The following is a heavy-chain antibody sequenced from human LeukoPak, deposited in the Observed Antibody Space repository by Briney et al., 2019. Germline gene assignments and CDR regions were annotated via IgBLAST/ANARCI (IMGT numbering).Heavy chain of an antibody. V-gene: IGHV3-66*01. CDR3: ARDQCSSTSCYFGAFDI. CDR1: GFIVSDNY. Sequence: GGSLRLSCAASGFIVSDNYMSWVRQAPGKGLEWLAVIYGGNSTYYAASVKGRFTISRDTSKNTLYLQMNSLRAEDTAVYYCARDQCSSTSCYFGAFDIWGQGTMVTVSS. CDR2: IYGGNST. D-gene: IGHD2-2*01. J-gene: IGHJ3*02.